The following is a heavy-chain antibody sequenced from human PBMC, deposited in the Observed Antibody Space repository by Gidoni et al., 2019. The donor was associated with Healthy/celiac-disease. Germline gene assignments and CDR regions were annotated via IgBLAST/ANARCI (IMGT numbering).Heavy chain of an antibody. V-gene: IGHV3-21*01. CDR3: AGPIYSSSFS. CDR2: ISSSSGYI. D-gene: IGHD6-13*01. CDR1: GFTFSRYS. Sequence: EVQLVESGGGLVKPGGSLSPSCAASGFTFSRYSMNWARQAPGKGLQWVSSISSSSGYIYYADSGKGRFTSSRDNAKNSLYLQMNSLRAEDTAVYYCAGPIYSSSFSWGQGTLVTVSS. J-gene: IGHJ5*02.